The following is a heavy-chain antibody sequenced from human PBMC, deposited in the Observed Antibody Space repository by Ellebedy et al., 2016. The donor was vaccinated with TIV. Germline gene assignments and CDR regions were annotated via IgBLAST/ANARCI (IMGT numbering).Heavy chain of an antibody. CDR2: IYSNTDGGTT. J-gene: IGHJ6*02. CDR1: GFMFSDVW. CDR3: TTDQVGFGMDV. D-gene: IGHD1-26*01. V-gene: IGHV3-15*01. Sequence: GESLKISXAASGFMFSDVWMSWVRQAPGKGLEWVGRIYSNTDGGTTEYAAPVKGRFTISRDDSKDTVYLHMNSLKTEDTALYYCTTDQVGFGMDVWGQGTTVTVSS.